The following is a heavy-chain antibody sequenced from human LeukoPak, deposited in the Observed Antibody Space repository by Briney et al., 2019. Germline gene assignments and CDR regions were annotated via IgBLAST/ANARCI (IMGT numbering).Heavy chain of an antibody. CDR3: ARTFGESPLNSYYGMDV. J-gene: IGHJ6*02. D-gene: IGHD3-10*01. Sequence: GESLKISCQGSGYNFNTYWVAWVRQLPGKGLEWMGIIRPMNSDVRYSPSFQGEVTISADKSISTAYLQWSSLKASDTAMYYCARTFGESPLNSYYGMDVWGQGTTVTVSS. CDR2: IRPMNSDV. V-gene: IGHV5-51*01. CDR1: GYNFNTYW.